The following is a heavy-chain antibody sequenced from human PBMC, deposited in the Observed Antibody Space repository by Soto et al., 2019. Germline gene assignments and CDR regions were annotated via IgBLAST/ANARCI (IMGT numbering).Heavy chain of an antibody. J-gene: IGHJ4*02. CDR3: AKRADINAYYSYCEY. D-gene: IGHD3-22*01. CDR1: GFTFSNYA. Sequence: GGSLRLSCAASGFTFSNYAMSWVRQAPGKGLEWVSDISGSGSYTYYADSVEGRFTISRDNSRNTLFLQMSSLRAEDTAVYYCAKRADINAYYSYCEYWGQGT. V-gene: IGHV3-23*01. CDR2: ISGSGSYT.